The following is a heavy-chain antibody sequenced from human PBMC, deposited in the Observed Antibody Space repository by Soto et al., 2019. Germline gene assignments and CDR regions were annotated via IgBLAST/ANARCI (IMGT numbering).Heavy chain of an antibody. J-gene: IGHJ6*02. V-gene: IGHV1-18*01. CDR2: VSGYNGNT. CDR1: GYTFTTSG. D-gene: IGHD1-7*01. CDR3: ARAGELPYYYYGMDV. Sequence: QVQLVQSGGEVKKPGASVKVSCKASGYTFTTSGVSWVRQAPGQGLEWMGWVSGYNGNTKYEEKFNDRVTMTTDTSTSTAYLELRSLTTDDTAVYYCARAGELPYYYYGMDVWCQGTTVIVSS.